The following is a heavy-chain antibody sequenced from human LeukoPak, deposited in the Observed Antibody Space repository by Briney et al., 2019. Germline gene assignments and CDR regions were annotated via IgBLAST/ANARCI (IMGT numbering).Heavy chain of an antibody. V-gene: IGHV4-34*01. CDR2: INHSGST. D-gene: IGHD6-13*01. CDR3: ARLSYSSSWYVGYYYYYYMDV. Sequence: PSETLSLTCAVYGGSFSGYYWSWIRQPPGKGLEWIGEINHSGSTNYNPSLKSRVTISVDTSKNQFSLKLSSVTAADTAVYYCARLSYSSSWYVGYYYYYYMDVWGKGTTVTIS. CDR1: GGSFSGYY. J-gene: IGHJ6*03.